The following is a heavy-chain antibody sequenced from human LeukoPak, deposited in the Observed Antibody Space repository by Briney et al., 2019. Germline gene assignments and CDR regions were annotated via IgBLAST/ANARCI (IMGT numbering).Heavy chain of an antibody. CDR1: GFTFSSYA. CDR2: IPYDGSNK. Sequence: PGRSLRLSCAASGFTFSSYAMHWVRQAPGKGLEWVAVIPYDGSNKYYADSVKGRFTISRDNSKNTLYLQMNSLRAEDTAVYYCAVNMATSFDYWGQGTLVTVSS. V-gene: IGHV3-30-3*01. D-gene: IGHD5-24*01. J-gene: IGHJ4*02. CDR3: AVNMATSFDY.